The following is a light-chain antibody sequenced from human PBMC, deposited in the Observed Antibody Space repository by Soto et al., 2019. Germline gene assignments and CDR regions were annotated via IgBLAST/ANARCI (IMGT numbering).Light chain of an antibody. Sequence: EIVMTQSPATLSVSPGERATLSCRASQSVSSDLAWYHQKPGQAPRLLIYGASTRATGIPARFSGSGSGTEFTLTISSLEPEDSAVYYCQQRDSWWTFGQGTKVEI. CDR2: GAS. CDR3: QQRDSWWT. CDR1: QSVSSD. J-gene: IGKJ1*01. V-gene: IGKV3-15*01.